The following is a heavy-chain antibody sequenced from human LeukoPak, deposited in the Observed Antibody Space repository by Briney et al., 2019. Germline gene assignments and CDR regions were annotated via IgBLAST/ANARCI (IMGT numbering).Heavy chain of an antibody. CDR2: FDPEDGET. J-gene: IGHJ4*02. CDR1: GYTLTELS. V-gene: IGHV1-24*01. CDR3: ARVPSLIVVVPAACDY. D-gene: IGHD2-2*01. Sequence: ASVKVSCKVSGYTLTELSMHWVRQAPGKGLEWMGGFDPEDGETIYAQKFQGRVTMTEDTSTDTAYMELSSLRSEDTAVYYCARVPSLIVVVPAACDYWGQGTLVTVSS.